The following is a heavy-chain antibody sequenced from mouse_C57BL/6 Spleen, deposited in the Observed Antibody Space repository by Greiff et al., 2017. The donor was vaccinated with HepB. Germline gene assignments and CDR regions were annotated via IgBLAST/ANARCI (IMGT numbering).Heavy chain of an antibody. CDR2: ISDVGSYT. Sequence: EVMLVESGGGLVKPGGSLKLSCAASGFTFSSYAMSWVRQTPEKRLEWVATISDVGSYTSYPDNVKGRFTISIDTAKNNLYLLMSHLKSEDTAMYYCARGDYGSAFDYWGQGTTLTVSS. D-gene: IGHD1-1*01. CDR3: ARGDYGSAFDY. CDR1: GFTFSSYA. J-gene: IGHJ2*01. V-gene: IGHV5-4*03.